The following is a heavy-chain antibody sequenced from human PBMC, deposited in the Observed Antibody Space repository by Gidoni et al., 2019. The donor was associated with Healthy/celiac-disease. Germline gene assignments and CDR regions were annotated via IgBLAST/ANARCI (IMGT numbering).Heavy chain of an antibody. D-gene: IGHD1-26*01. CDR2: ISSSSSYI. Sequence: EVQLVESGGGLVKPGGSLRLSCAASGFTFSSYSMNWVRQAPGKGLEWVSSISSSSSYIYYADSVKGRFTISRDNAKNSLYLQMNSLRAEDTAVYYCARDFSTLVGAVDYWGQGTLVTVSS. J-gene: IGHJ4*02. V-gene: IGHV3-21*01. CDR3: ARDFSTLVGAVDY. CDR1: GFTFSSYS.